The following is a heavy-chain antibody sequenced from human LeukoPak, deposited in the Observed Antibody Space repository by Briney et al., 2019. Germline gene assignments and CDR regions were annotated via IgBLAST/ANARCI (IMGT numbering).Heavy chain of an antibody. Sequence: PAGGSLRLSCAASGFTFSSYAMSWVRQAPGKGLEWVSAISGSGDITHYVDSVKGRFAISRDNSKNTVYLQMNSLRAEDAAVYYCARRSSSNWHDYWGQGTLVTVSS. CDR1: GFTFSSYA. V-gene: IGHV3-23*01. CDR2: ISGSGDIT. CDR3: ARRSSSNWHDY. J-gene: IGHJ4*02. D-gene: IGHD6-13*01.